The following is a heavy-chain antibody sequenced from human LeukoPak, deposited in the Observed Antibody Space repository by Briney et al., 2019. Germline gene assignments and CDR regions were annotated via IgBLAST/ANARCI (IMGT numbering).Heavy chain of an antibody. D-gene: IGHD6-13*01. J-gene: IGHJ5*02. Sequence: GGSLRLSCAASGFTFSSYAMHWVRQAPGKGLEYVSAISSNGGSTYYANSVKGRFTISRDNSKNTLYLQMGSLRSDDTAVYYCARDLIYSSSRYHPQSAFDPWGQGTLVTVSS. V-gene: IGHV3-64*01. CDR2: ISSNGGST. CDR3: ARDLIYSSSRYHPQSAFDP. CDR1: GFTFSSYA.